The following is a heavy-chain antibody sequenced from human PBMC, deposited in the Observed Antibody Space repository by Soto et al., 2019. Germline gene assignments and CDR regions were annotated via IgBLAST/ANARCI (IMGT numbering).Heavy chain of an antibody. CDR2: TNNDGDTI. CDR3: AREMATISLGAFDI. J-gene: IGHJ3*02. D-gene: IGHD5-12*01. CDR1: GFGFSSYW. V-gene: IGHV3-74*01. Sequence: PGGSLRLSCAASGFGFSSYWMHWVRQAPGKGLVWVSRTNNDGDTITYADSVRGRFTSFRDNAKNTLYLQMTSLGVEDTAVYYCAREMATISLGAFDIWGQGTMVTVSS.